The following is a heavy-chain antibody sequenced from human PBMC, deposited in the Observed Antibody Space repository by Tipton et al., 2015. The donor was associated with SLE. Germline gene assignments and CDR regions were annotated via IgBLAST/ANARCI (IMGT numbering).Heavy chain of an antibody. Sequence: TLSLTCAVSGESFNGYFWTWIRQPPGKGLEWIAEIIHSGVTNYNPSLRSRVTISVDMSKNQVSLKLSSVTAADTAVYYCAGVAPTEVFDYWGQGTLVTVSA. CDR1: GESFNGYF. CDR3: AGVAPTEVFDY. CDR2: IIHSGVT. V-gene: IGHV4-34*12. J-gene: IGHJ4*02. D-gene: IGHD1-1*01.